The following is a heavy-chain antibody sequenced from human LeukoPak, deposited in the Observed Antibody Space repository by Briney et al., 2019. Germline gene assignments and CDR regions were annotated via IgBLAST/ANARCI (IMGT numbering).Heavy chain of an antibody. Sequence: GGSLRLSCAASGFTFDDYGMSWVRQAPGKGLEWVSGINWNGASTAYADSVKGRFTISRDNAKNSLYLQMNSLRAEDTALNHCARVLGVYDSSGFYSQMMDYWGQGTLVTVSS. CDR2: INWNGAST. CDR3: ARVLGVYDSSGFYSQMMDY. J-gene: IGHJ4*02. V-gene: IGHV3-20*01. D-gene: IGHD3-22*01. CDR1: GFTFDDYG.